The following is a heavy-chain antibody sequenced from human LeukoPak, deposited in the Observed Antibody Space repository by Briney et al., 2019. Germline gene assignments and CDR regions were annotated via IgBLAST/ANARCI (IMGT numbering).Heavy chain of an antibody. J-gene: IGHJ4*02. CDR1: GFTFSSYA. Sequence: GGSLRLSCAASGFTFSSYAMSWVRRAPGKGLEWVSAISGSGGSTYYADSVKGRFTISRDNSKNTLYLQMNSLRAEDTAVYYCAKVSAGPYYFDYWGQGTLVTVSS. CDR2: ISGSGGST. V-gene: IGHV3-23*01. CDR3: AKVSAGPYYFDY. D-gene: IGHD6-19*01.